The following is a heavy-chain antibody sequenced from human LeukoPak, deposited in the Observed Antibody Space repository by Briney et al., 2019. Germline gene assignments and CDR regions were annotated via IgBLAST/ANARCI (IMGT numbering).Heavy chain of an antibody. CDR1: GYSISSGYF. CDR2: IYNSGRT. D-gene: IGHD3-16*01. J-gene: IGHJ4*02. CDR3: ARDGGYEGLDY. V-gene: IGHV4-38-2*02. Sequence: PSETLSLTCTVSGYSISSGYFWGWIRQPPGKGLEWIGTIYNSGRTYYNASLESRVTISVETSKNQFFLKLSSVTAADTAVYYCARDGGYEGLDYWGQGTLVTVSS.